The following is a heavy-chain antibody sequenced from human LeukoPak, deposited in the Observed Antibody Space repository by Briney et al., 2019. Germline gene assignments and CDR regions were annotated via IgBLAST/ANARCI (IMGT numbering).Heavy chain of an antibody. V-gene: IGHV3-21*01. J-gene: IGHJ3*02. CDR2: ISSSSRYI. D-gene: IGHD1-7*01. Sequence: GGSLRLSCAASGFTFSSYSMNWVRQAPGKGLEWVSSISSSSRYIYYADSVKGRFTISRDNAKNSLYLQMNSLRAEDTAVYYCARVSGVELRRPPTDPFDIWGQGTMVTVSS. CDR1: GFTFSSYS. CDR3: ARVSGVELRRPPTDPFDI.